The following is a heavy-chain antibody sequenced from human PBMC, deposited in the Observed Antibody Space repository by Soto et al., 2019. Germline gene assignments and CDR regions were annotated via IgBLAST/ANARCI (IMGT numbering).Heavy chain of an antibody. Sequence: PWETLSLTCTVSGGSISSGGYYWSWIRQHPGKGLEWIGYIYYSGSTYYNPSLKSRVTISVDTSKNQFSLKLSSVTAADTAVYYCARDLIVVVPAARYYYGMDVWGQGTTVTVSS. CDR1: GGSISSGGYY. CDR2: IYYSGST. CDR3: ARDLIVVVPAARYYYGMDV. V-gene: IGHV4-31*03. D-gene: IGHD2-2*01. J-gene: IGHJ6*02.